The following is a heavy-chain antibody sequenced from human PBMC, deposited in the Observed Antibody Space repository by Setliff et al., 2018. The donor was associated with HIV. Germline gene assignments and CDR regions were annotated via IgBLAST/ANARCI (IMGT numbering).Heavy chain of an antibody. V-gene: IGHV4-34*01. CDR3: ARGSDYIWGSYRFPFDY. CDR2: INHSGST. CDR1: GGSFRGYY. J-gene: IGHJ4*02. Sequence: PSETLSLTCAVYGGSFRGYYWSWIRQPPGKGLEWIGEINHSGSTNYNPSLKSRVTISVDTSKSQFSLKLSSVTAADTALYYCARGSDYIWGSYRFPFDYWGQGTLVTVSS. D-gene: IGHD3-16*02.